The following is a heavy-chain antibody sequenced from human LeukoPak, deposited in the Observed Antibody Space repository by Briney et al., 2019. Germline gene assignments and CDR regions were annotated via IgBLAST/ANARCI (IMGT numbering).Heavy chain of an antibody. J-gene: IGHJ3*02. CDR3: ARLLDNDSSGDPDTFDM. Sequence: PSETLSLTCIVSAGSISSHYWSWIRQPPGKGLEWMGFIYYSGTTRYKSSLQSRVTISADTSKNQFSLTLTPVTAADTAVYYCARLLDNDSSGDPDTFDMWGQGTMVTVSS. CDR2: IYYSGTT. D-gene: IGHD3-22*01. CDR1: AGSISSHY. V-gene: IGHV4-59*11.